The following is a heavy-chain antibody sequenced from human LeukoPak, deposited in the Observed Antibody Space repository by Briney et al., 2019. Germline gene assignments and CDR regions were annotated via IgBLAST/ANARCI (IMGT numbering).Heavy chain of an antibody. CDR1: GFTFSSYS. CDR2: ISSSSSYI. J-gene: IGHJ1*01. Sequence: PGGSLRLSCAASGFTFSSYSMNWVRQAPGEGLEWVSSISSSSSYIYYADSVKGRLTISRDNAKNSLYLQMNSLRAEDTAVYYCARDPGVGATRAEYFQHWGQGTLVTVSS. V-gene: IGHV3-21*01. D-gene: IGHD1-26*01. CDR3: ARDPGVGATRAEYFQH.